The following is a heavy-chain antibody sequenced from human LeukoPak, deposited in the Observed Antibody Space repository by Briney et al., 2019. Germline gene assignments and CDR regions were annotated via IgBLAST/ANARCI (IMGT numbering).Heavy chain of an antibody. V-gene: IGHV3-23*01. CDR2: INGDGGST. CDR1: EFTFSRYS. D-gene: IGHD2-2*01. Sequence: GGSLRLSCAASEFTFSRYSMNWVRQAPGQGLEWVSSINGDGGSTYYAESVKGRFTVSRDNSKNTLYLQMDSLRAEDTAVYYCAKRPDCSTTNCFRFEYWGQGTLVTVSS. J-gene: IGHJ4*02. CDR3: AKRPDCSTTNCFRFEY.